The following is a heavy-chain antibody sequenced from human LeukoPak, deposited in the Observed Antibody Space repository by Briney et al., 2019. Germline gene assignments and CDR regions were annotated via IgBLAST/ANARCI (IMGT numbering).Heavy chain of an antibody. CDR3: TRGGVEMATIGAFDI. Sequence: GGSLRLSCTASGLTFGDYAMSWFRQAPGKGLEWVGFIRSKAYGGTTEYAASVKGRFTISRDDSKSIAYLQMNSLKTEDTAVYYCTRGGVEMATIGAFDIWGQGTMVTVSS. J-gene: IGHJ3*02. D-gene: IGHD5-24*01. CDR2: IRSKAYGGTT. V-gene: IGHV3-49*03. CDR1: GLTFGDYA.